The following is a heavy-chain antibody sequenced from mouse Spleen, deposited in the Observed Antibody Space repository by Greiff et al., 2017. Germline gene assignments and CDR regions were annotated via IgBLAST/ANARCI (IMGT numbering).Heavy chain of an antibody. J-gene: IGHJ3*01. D-gene: IGHD2-12*01. V-gene: IGHV1-9*01. CDR1: GYTFTGYW. Sequence: QVQLQQSGAELMKPGASVKLSCKATGYTFTGYWIEWVKQRPGHGLEWIGEILPGSGSTNYNEKFKGKATFTADTSSNTAYMQLSSLTTEDSAIYYCARKGNSYYSYDVERGFAYWGQGTLVTVSA. CDR2: ILPGSGST. CDR3: ARKGNSYYSYDVERGFAY.